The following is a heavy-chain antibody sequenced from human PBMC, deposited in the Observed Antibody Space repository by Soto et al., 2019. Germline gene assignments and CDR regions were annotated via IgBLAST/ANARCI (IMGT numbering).Heavy chain of an antibody. J-gene: IGHJ4*02. D-gene: IGHD3-22*01. CDR2: IYYSGST. V-gene: IGHV4-30-4*01. CDR3: ARTYYYDSSGYSAHDY. Sequence: PTKASETLSLTCTVSGGSISSGDYYWSWIRQPPGKGLEWIGYIYYSGSTYYNPSLKSRVTISVDTSKNQFSLKLSSVTAADTAVYYCARTYYYDSSGYSAHDYWGQGTLGT. CDR1: GGSISSGDYY.